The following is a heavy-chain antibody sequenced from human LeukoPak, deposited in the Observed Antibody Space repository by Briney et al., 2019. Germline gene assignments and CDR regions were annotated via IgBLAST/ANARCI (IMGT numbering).Heavy chain of an antibody. J-gene: IGHJ6*02. CDR2: ISSSSANI. Sequence: GGSLRLSCAASGFTFNNYAMNWVRQAPGKGLEWVSAISSSSANIYYADSVKGRFTISRDNAEKSLYLQMNSLRAEDTAVYYCASRTYYYYGMDVWGQGTTVTVSS. CDR3: ASRTYYYYGMDV. V-gene: IGHV3-21*01. CDR1: GFTFNNYA.